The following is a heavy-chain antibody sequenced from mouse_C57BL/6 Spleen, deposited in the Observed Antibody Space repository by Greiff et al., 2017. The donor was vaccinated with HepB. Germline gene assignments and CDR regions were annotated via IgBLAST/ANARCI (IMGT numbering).Heavy chain of an antibody. D-gene: IGHD1-1*01. V-gene: IGHV1-50*01. J-gene: IGHJ4*01. Sequence: QVQLQQPGAELVKPGASVKLSCKASGYTFTSYWMQWVKQRPGQGLEWIGEIDHSDSYTNYNQKFKGKATLTVDTSSSTAYMQLSSLTSEDSAVYYCEAYYYGYYAMDYWGQGTSVTVSS. CDR2: IDHSDSYT. CDR1: GYTFTSYW. CDR3: EAYYYGYYAMDY.